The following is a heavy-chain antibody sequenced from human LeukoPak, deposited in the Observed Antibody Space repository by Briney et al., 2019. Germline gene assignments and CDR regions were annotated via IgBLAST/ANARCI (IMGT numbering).Heavy chain of an antibody. J-gene: IGHJ1*01. CDR2: ISHDESTK. CDR3: AKDRIVISFGDVSKH. CDR1: GFIFSGYG. Sequence: GGSLRPSCAASGFIFSGYGMHWVRQAPGKGLGWVALISHDESTKHYADSVKGRFTISRDNSKNTLYLQMNNLRVEDTAVYYCAKDRIVISFGDVSKHWGQGTLVTVSS. D-gene: IGHD3-10*01. V-gene: IGHV3-30*18.